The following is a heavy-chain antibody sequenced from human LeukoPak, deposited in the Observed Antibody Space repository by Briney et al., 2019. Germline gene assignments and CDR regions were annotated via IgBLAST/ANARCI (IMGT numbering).Heavy chain of an antibody. V-gene: IGHV3-7*01. Sequence: PGGSLRLSCAASGFTFSSYWMSWVRQAPGKGLEWVANIKQDGSEKYYVDSVKGRFTISRDNAKNSLYLQMNSLRAEDTAVYYCARDFPSIAAQGGFDYWGQGTLVTVSS. CDR2: IKQDGSEK. D-gene: IGHD6-6*01. CDR1: GFTFSSYW. J-gene: IGHJ4*02. CDR3: ARDFPSIAAQGGFDY.